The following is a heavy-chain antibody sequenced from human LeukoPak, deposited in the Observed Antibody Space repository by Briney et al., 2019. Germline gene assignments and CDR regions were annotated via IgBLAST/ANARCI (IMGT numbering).Heavy chain of an antibody. CDR1: GFTFSNFA. D-gene: IGHD3-16*01. CDR2: ISGSGGSR. V-gene: IGHV3-23*01. Sequence: GVSLRLSCAASGFTFSNFAMTWVRQAPGKGLEWVSSISGSGGSRYYVDSVKGRFTISRDKSKNTLYLQMNNLRAEDTAVYYCAKGVDASGIYYYFYMDVWGKGTTVSVSS. J-gene: IGHJ6*03. CDR3: AKGVDASGIYYYFYMDV.